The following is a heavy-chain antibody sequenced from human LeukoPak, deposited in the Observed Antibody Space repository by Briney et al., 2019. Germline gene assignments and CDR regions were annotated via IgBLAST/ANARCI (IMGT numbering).Heavy chain of an antibody. CDR1: GFTFSSYG. CDR3: AKESQMATIFFFDY. D-gene: IGHD5-24*01. CDR2: IWYDGSNK. J-gene: IGHJ4*02. Sequence: GRALRLSCAASGFTFSSYGMHWVRQAPGKGLEGVAVIWYDGSNKYYADSVKGRFTISRDNSKNTLYLQMNSLRAEDTAVYYCAKESQMATIFFFDYWGQGTLVTVSS. V-gene: IGHV3-33*06.